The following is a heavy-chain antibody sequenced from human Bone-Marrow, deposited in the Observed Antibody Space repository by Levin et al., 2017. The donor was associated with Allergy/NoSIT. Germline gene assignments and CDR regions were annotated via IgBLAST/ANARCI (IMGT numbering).Heavy chain of an antibody. CDR1: GFSFDDYA. CDR3: AKDIKYRGYYYDSSGPFDI. V-gene: IGHV3-9*01. D-gene: IGHD3-22*01. Sequence: GGSLRLSCAASGFSFDDYAMHWVRQAPGKGLEWVSGISWNSGSIGYADSVKGRFTISRDNSKNSLYLQMNSLRAEDTALYYCAKDIKYRGYYYDSSGPFDIWGQGTMVTVSS. J-gene: IGHJ3*02. CDR2: ISWNSGSI.